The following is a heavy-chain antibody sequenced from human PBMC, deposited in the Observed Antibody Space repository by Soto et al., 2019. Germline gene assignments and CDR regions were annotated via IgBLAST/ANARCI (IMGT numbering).Heavy chain of an antibody. CDR3: ASHCSGGSCYSPWFDP. J-gene: IGHJ5*02. CDR2: INHSGST. CDR1: GGSFSGYY. D-gene: IGHD2-15*01. Sequence: KPSETLSLTCAVYGGSFSGYYWSWIRQPPGKGLEWIGEINHSGSTNYNPSLKSRVTISVDTSKNQFSLKLSSVTAADTAVYYCASHCSGGSCYSPWFDPWGQGTLVTVSS. V-gene: IGHV4-34*01.